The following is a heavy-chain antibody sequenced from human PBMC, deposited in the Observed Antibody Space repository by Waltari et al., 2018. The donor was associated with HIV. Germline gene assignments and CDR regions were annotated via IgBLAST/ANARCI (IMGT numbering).Heavy chain of an antibody. Sequence: EVQLVESGGGLIQPGGSLRLACAASGFTVSSTSISWVRQAPGKGLEWVSGFYSGGSAYSADSVKGRFTISRDNSKNTLHLQMKRLRTEDTAVYYCARVKADSSGWFDYWGQGTLVTVSS. CDR3: ARVKADSSGWFDY. D-gene: IGHD6-19*01. V-gene: IGHV3-53*01. J-gene: IGHJ5*01. CDR2: FYSGGSA. CDR1: GFTVSSTS.